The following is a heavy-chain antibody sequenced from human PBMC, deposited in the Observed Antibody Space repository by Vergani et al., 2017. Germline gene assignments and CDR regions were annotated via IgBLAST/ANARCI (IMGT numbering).Heavy chain of an antibody. CDR2: INSDGSST. D-gene: IGHD3-22*01. CDR3: AGDNPAGGYDSRTFDY. Sequence: EVQLVESGGGLVQPGGSLRLSCAASGFTFSSYWMHWVRQAPGKGLVWVSRINSDGSSTSYADSVKGRFTISRDNAKNTLYLQMNSLRAEDTAVYYCAGDNPAGGYDSRTFDYWGQGTLVTVSS. J-gene: IGHJ4*02. CDR1: GFTFSSYW. V-gene: IGHV3-74*01.